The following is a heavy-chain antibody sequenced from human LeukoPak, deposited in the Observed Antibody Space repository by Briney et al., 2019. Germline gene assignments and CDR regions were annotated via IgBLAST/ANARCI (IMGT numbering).Heavy chain of an antibody. D-gene: IGHD3-3*01. V-gene: IGHV4-4*07. CDR2: IYTSGST. J-gene: IGHJ3*02. Sequence: PSETLSLTCTVSGGSISSYYWSWIRQPAGKGLEWIGRIYTSGSTNYNPSLKSRVTVSVDTSKNQFSLKLSSVTAADTAVYYCARKMYYDFDDDAFDIWGQGTMVTVSS. CDR1: GGSISSYY. CDR3: ARKMYYDFDDDAFDI.